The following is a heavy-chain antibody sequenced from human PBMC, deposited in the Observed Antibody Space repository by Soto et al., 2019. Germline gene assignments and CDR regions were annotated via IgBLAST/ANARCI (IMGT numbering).Heavy chain of an antibody. D-gene: IGHD6-13*01. J-gene: IGHJ6*02. Sequence: QVQLVESGGGVVQPGRSLRLSCAAYGFTFSSYVMHWVRQAPGMGMEWVAVIWYDGSNKYYADSVKGRFTISRDNSKNTLYLQMNSLRAEDTAVYYCARDGHGTLAAAAYYYGMDVWGQGTTVTVSS. CDR1: GFTFSSYV. V-gene: IGHV3-33*01. CDR3: ARDGHGTLAAAAYYYGMDV. CDR2: IWYDGSNK.